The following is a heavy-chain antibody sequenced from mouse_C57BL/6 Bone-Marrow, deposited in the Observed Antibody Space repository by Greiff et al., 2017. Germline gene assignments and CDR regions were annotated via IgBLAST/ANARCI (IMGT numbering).Heavy chain of an antibody. D-gene: IGHD3-1*01. Sequence: QVQLQQPGAELVKPGASVKLSCKASGYTFTSYWMPWVHQRPGQGLEWIGEIDPSDSYTNYPQKFKGKATLTVDTSSSPAYMQLSSLTSEDSAVYYCARSGATDFDYWGQGTTLTVSS. V-gene: IGHV1-50*01. J-gene: IGHJ2*01. CDR3: ARSGATDFDY. CDR2: IDPSDSYT. CDR1: GYTFTSYW.